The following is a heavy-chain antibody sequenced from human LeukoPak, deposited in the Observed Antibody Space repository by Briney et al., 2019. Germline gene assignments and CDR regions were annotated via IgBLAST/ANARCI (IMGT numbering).Heavy chain of an antibody. D-gene: IGHD3-22*01. Sequence: SGGSLRLSCAASGFTFSGSAMHWARQASGKGLEWVGRIRSKANSYATAYAASVKGRFTISRDDSKNTAYLQMNSLKTEDTAVYYCTRPGYDSSGYYYNWFDPWGQGTLVTVSS. CDR1: GFTFSGSA. CDR2: IRSKANSYAT. V-gene: IGHV3-73*01. J-gene: IGHJ5*02. CDR3: TRPGYDSSGYYYNWFDP.